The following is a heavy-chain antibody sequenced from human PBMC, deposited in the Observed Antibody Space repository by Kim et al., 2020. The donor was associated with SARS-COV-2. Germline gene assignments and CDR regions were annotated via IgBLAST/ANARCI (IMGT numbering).Heavy chain of an antibody. CDR3: ARNQGWYFDY. D-gene: IGHD2-15*01. Sequence: GGSLRLSCAASGFTFSSYGMHWVRQAPGRGLEWVAIIWFDGSKEYYTDSVKGRFTISRDGSKNTLYLQMNTLRSDDTAVYYCARNQGWYFDYWGQGTLVTVSS. J-gene: IGHJ4*02. V-gene: IGHV3-33*01. CDR2: IWFDGSKE. CDR1: GFTFSSYG.